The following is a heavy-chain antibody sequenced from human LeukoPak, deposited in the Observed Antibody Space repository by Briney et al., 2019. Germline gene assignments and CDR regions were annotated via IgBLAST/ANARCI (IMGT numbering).Heavy chain of an antibody. V-gene: IGHV4-39*01. J-gene: IGHJ5*02. D-gene: IGHD6-13*01. Sequence: SETLSLTCTVSGGSISSSSYCWGWIRQPPGKGLEWIGSIYYSGSTYYNPSLKSRVTISVDTSKNQFSLKLSSVTAADTAVYYCARHRGPIAADGWFDPWGQGTLVTVSS. CDR2: IYYSGST. CDR1: GGSISSSSYC. CDR3: ARHRGPIAADGWFDP.